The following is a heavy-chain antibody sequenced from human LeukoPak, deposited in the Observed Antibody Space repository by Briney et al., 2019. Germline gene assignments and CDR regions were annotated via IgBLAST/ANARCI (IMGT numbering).Heavy chain of an antibody. CDR2: IIPILGMA. D-gene: IGHD5-24*01. Sequence: SVTVSCKASRGTLSSYAISEVGPAAGKELAWMGRIIPILGMANQAHKLHGRVTITADKSTRTAYMELSSLRSEDTAVYYCASLPPVDGYSSYYYYYGMDVWGQGTTVTVSS. CDR1: RGTLSSYA. J-gene: IGHJ6*02. CDR3: ASLPPVDGYSSYYYYYGMDV. V-gene: IGHV1-69*04.